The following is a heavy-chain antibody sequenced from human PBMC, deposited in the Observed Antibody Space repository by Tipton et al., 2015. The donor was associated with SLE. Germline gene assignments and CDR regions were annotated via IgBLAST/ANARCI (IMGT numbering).Heavy chain of an antibody. J-gene: IGHJ4*02. CDR1: GFTFSSYA. CDR3: AKEVAVQYYFDY. D-gene: IGHD2-15*01. Sequence: SLRLSCAASGFTFSSYAMSWVRQAPGKGLEWVSAISATGGNTYYADSVKGRFTISRDNSKNTLYLQMNSLRAEDTAVYYCAKEVAVQYYFDYWGQGTLVTVSS. V-gene: IGHV3-23*01. CDR2: ISATGGNT.